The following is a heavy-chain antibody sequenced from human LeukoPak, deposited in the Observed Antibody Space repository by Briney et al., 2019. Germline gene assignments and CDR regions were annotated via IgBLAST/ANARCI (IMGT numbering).Heavy chain of an antibody. Sequence: GGSLRLSCAASGFTFSDYYMRWIRQAPGKGLEWVSYISSSSSYTNYADSVKGRFTISRDNAKNSLYLQMNSLRAEDTAVYYCARDPGPRQVTTYYYGMDVWGKGTTVTVPS. CDR1: GFTFSDYY. V-gene: IGHV3-11*06. J-gene: IGHJ6*04. CDR2: ISSSSSYT. CDR3: ARDPGPRQVTTYYYGMDV. D-gene: IGHD4-17*01.